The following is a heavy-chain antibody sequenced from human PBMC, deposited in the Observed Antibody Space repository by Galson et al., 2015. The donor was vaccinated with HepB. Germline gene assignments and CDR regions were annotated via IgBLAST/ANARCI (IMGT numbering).Heavy chain of an antibody. D-gene: IGHD1-26*01. CDR3: VRYPFGNGYYSFDL. CDR1: GGSITSGDYY. CDR2: ISTSGRT. J-gene: IGHJ2*01. Sequence: LSLTCTVTGGSITSGDYYWNWLRQPAGKGLEWIGRISTSGRTDYNPSLQSRVTMSVGTSENQFSLKLSSVTAADTAVYYCVRYPFGNGYYSFDLWGRGTLITVSS. V-gene: IGHV4-61*02.